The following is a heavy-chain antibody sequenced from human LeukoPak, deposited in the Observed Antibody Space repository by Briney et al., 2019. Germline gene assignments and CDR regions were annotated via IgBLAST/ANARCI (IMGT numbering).Heavy chain of an antibody. CDR2: ISSNGGST. V-gene: IGHV3-64D*06. CDR1: GFTFSRYA. CDR3: VKDSSSGSYFDY. Sequence: GGSLRLACSASGFTFSRYAMHWVRQAPGKGLEYVSAISSNGGSTYYADSVKGRFTISRDNSRNTLHLQMSSLRVEDTAVYYCVKDSSSGSYFDYWGQGTLVTISS. J-gene: IGHJ4*02. D-gene: IGHD3-10*01.